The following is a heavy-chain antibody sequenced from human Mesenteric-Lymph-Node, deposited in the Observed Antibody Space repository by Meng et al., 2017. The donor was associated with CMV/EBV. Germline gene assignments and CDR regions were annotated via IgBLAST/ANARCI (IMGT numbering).Heavy chain of an antibody. V-gene: IGHV4-61*01. J-gene: IGHJ6*02. D-gene: IGHD2-2*01. Sequence: SETLSLTCNVSGGSVNTGSYYWSWIRQLPGKGLEWIGYIYYSGTTEYNPSLKSRVTISVDTSKNQFSLKLSSVTAADTAVYYCARVGSTYYNYYYGMDVWGQGTTVTVSS. CDR2: IYYSGTT. CDR3: ARVGSTYYNYYYGMDV. CDR1: GGSVNTGSYY.